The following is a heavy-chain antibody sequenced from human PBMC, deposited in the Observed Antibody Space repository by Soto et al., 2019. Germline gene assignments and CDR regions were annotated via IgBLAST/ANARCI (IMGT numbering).Heavy chain of an antibody. CDR2: ISSSSSTI. CDR3: ARDGGYGGFDY. Sequence: GGSLRLSCAASGFTFSSYSMNWVRQAPGKGLEWVSYISSSSSTIYYADSVKGRFTISRDNAKNSLYLQMNSLRAEDTAVYYCARDGGYGGFDYWGQGTLVTVSS. J-gene: IGHJ4*02. V-gene: IGHV3-48*01. CDR1: GFTFSSYS. D-gene: IGHD3-10*01.